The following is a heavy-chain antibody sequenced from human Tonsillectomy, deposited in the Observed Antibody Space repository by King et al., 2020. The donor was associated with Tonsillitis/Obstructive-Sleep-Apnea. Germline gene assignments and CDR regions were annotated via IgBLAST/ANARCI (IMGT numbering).Heavy chain of an antibody. CDR1: GGTVTTDT. CDR2: IIPMSGTA. Sequence: VQLVESGAEVKKPGSSVTVSCTASGGTVTTDTISWVRQAPGQGLEWMGGIIPMSGTAHYSQKCRGRVTITADSSTNTVFLELNSLRSEDTAVYYCAKYPISIVYTGLGGTVVWGQGTTVTASS. V-gene: IGHV1-69*01. CDR3: AKYPISIVYTGLGGTVV. D-gene: IGHD2/OR15-2a*01. J-gene: IGHJ6*02.